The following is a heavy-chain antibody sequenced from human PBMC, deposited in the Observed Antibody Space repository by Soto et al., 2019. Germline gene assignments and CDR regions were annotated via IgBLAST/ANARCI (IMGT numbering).Heavy chain of an antibody. CDR2: INGYTSNT. Sequence: ASVKVSCKSSGYTFTTYGATWVRQAPGQGLEWVGWINGYTSNTQYAQKYQDRVTVTMDTSTSTAYMELRNLRSDDTAVYYCARFYGSGSFPYDYWGQGTLVTVSS. CDR1: GYTFTTYG. J-gene: IGHJ4*02. CDR3: ARFYGSGSFPYDY. V-gene: IGHV1-18*01. D-gene: IGHD3-10*01.